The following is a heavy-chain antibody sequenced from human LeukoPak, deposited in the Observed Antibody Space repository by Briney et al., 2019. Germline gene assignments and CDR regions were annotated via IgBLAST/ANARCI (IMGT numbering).Heavy chain of an antibody. D-gene: IGHD6-25*01. J-gene: IGHJ4*02. CDR3: ARGNEVAAGAFDY. Sequence: GGSLRPSCAASGFTFSSYAMHWVRQAPGKGLEWVAVISYDGSNKYYADSVKGRFTISRDNSKNTLYLQMNSLRAEDTAVYYCARGNEVAAGAFDYWGQGTLVTVSS. CDR2: ISYDGSNK. CDR1: GFTFSSYA. V-gene: IGHV3-30-3*01.